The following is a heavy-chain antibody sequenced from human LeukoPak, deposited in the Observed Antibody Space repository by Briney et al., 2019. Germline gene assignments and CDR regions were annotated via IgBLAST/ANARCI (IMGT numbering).Heavy chain of an antibody. CDR1: GYTFTSYG. CDR2: ISAYNGNT. V-gene: IGHV1-18*01. D-gene: IGHD2-15*01. J-gene: IGHJ3*02. CDR3: ARAGSRYCSGGSCYIFNAMDDDFDI. Sequence: ASVKVSCKASGYTFTSYGISWVRQAPGQGLEWMGLISAYNGNTNYAQKLQGLVTMTTDTSTSTANMELRSLRSDDTAVYYCARAGSRYCSGGSCYIFNAMDDDFDIWGQGTMVTVSS.